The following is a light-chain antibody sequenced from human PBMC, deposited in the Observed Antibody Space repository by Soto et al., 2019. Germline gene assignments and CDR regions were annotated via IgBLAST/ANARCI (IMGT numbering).Light chain of an antibody. Sequence: EVAMTQSPATLSVSPGERATLSCRDSRGIGSTLAWYQQKPGQTPRLLIYDTSTRATGVPGRFIGSRSGTECTLTITSQQSEEFAIYYCQHYVTMPLACGGGTRVETK. CDR3: QHYVTMPLA. V-gene: IGKV3-15*01. CDR2: DTS. J-gene: IGKJ4*01. CDR1: RGIGST.